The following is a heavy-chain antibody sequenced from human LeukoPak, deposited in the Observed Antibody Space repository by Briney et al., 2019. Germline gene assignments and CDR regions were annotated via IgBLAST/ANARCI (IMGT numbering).Heavy chain of an antibody. D-gene: IGHD1-26*01. CDR2: ISYDGSHK. CDR3: ARGFRGASFDY. J-gene: IGHJ4*02. V-gene: IGHV3-30*03. Sequence: GGSLRLSCAASGFTFSTYAMHWVRQAPGKGLEWLALISYDGSHKDFADSVKGQFTISRDNSKNTLYLQMKSLRPEDTAVYYCARGFRGASFDYWGQGTLVTVSS. CDR1: GFTFSTYA.